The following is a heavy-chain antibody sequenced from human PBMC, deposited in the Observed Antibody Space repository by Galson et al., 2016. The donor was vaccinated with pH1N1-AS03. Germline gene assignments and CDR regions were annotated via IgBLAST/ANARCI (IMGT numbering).Heavy chain of an antibody. J-gene: IGHJ6*03. Sequence: SLRLSCAASGFTFSSYWMSWVRQAPGKGLEWVANIKEDGSEKYYVDSVKGRFTISRNNGKNSLYLQMNSLRAEDTAVYFCAGAGIAASYFHHYYLDVWGKGATVTVSS. V-gene: IGHV3-7*04. CDR1: GFTFSSYW. CDR3: AGAGIAASYFHHYYLDV. CDR2: IKEDGSEK. D-gene: IGHD6-25*01.